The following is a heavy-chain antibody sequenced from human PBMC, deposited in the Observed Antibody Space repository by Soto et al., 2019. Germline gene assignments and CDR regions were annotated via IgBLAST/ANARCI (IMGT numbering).Heavy chain of an antibody. CDR1: GFTFSSYS. D-gene: IGHD3-3*01. CDR2: ISSSSSTI. V-gene: IGHV3-48*01. J-gene: IGHJ5*02. Sequence: EVQLVESGGGLVQPGGSLRLSCAASGFTFSSYSMNWVRQAPGKGLEWVSYISSSSSTIYYADSVKGRFTISRDNVKNSLYLQMNSLRAEDTAVYYCARVRALRFLEWSDPWGQGTLVTVSS. CDR3: ARVRALRFLEWSDP.